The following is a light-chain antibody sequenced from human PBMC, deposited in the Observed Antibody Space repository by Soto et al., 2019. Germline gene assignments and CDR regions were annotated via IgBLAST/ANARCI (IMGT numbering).Light chain of an antibody. CDR1: QSVSSAY. Sequence: EIVLTQSPGTLSLSPGERATLSCRASQSVSSAYLAWYQQIPGQAPRLLIYGASTRATGIPDRFSGSGSGTDFTLTISGVEPEDCAVYYCQQSGSSFYTFGQGTKLEIK. J-gene: IGKJ2*01. CDR3: QQSGSSFYT. V-gene: IGKV3-20*01. CDR2: GAS.